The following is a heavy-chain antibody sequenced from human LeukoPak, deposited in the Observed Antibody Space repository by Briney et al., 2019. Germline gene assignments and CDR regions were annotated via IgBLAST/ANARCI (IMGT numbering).Heavy chain of an antibody. CDR1: GFSVISNY. D-gene: IGHD3-10*01. J-gene: IGHJ5*02. V-gene: IGHV3-53*01. CDR2: IYRGDRT. Sequence: GGSLRLSCAASGFSVISNYMSWVRQAPGKGLEWVSVIYRGDRTYYADSVKGRFTISADKSISTAYLQWSSLKASDTAMYYCARSNRNYYGSGSYYGGLDPWGQGTLVTVSS. CDR3: ARSNRNYYGSGSYYGGLDP.